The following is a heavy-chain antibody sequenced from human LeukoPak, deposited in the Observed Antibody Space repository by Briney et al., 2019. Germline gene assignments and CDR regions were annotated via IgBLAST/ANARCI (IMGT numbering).Heavy chain of an antibody. CDR2: INPNSGGT. CDR3: ARGYGLVYCSGRSCYSYFDY. V-gene: IGHV1-2*02. D-gene: IGHD2-15*01. Sequence: ASVKVSCKASGYTFTGYYMHWVRQAPGQGLEWMGWINPNSGGTNYAQKFQGRVTMTRATSISTAYMELSRLRSDDTAVYYCARGYGLVYCSGRSCYSYFDYWGQGTLVTVSS. J-gene: IGHJ4*02. CDR1: GYTFTGYY.